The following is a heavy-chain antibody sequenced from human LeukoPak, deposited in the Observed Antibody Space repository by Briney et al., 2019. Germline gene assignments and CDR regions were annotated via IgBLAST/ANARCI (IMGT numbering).Heavy chain of an antibody. CDR3: ARGPGVYSYVPPFFDY. Sequence: SETLSLTCAVYGGSFSGYYWSWIRQPPGKGLEWIGEINHSGSTNYNPSLKSRVTISVDTSKNQFSLKLSSVTAADTAVYYCARGPGVYSYVPPFFDYWGQGTLVTVS. V-gene: IGHV4-34*01. D-gene: IGHD5-18*01. CDR1: GGSFSGYY. CDR2: INHSGST. J-gene: IGHJ4*02.